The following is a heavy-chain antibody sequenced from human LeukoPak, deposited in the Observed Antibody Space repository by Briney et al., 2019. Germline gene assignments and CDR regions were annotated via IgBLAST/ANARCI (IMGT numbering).Heavy chain of an antibody. CDR3: AKEYCSSTSCYFHYFDY. V-gene: IGHV3-23*01. Sequence: GGSLRLSWAASGFTFSSYAMSWVRQAPGKGLEWVSAISGSGGSTYYADSVKGRFTISRDNSKNTLYLQMNSLRAEDTAVYYCAKEYCSSTSCYFHYFDYWGQGTLVTVSS. D-gene: IGHD2-2*01. CDR1: GFTFSSYA. CDR2: ISGSGGST. J-gene: IGHJ4*02.